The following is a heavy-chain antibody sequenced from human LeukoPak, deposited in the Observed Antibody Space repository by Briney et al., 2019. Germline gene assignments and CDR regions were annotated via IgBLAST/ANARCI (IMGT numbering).Heavy chain of an antibody. CDR2: MNPSNGNT. D-gene: IGHD3-10*01. V-gene: IGHV1-8*01. CDR1: GYSLTSYD. J-gene: IGHJ4*02. Sequence: GASVKVSCKASGYSLTSYDVNWVRQATGQGLEWMGWMNPSNGNTGYAQKFQGRVTMTRNTSINTAYMELSSLTSEDTAVYYCTKGSNSGSYRDYWGQGTLVTVSS. CDR3: TKGSNSGSYRDY.